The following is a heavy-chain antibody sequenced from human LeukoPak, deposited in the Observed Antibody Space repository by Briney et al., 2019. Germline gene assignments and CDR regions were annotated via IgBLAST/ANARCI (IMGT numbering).Heavy chain of an antibody. CDR1: GYSFTSYW. Sequence: GESLKISCQGSGYSFTSYWIGWVRQMPGKGLEWMGIIYPGDSDTRYSPSFQGQVTISADKSNSTAYLQWSSLKASDTAMYYCARRGGAPKYYYYYYGMDVWGQGTTVTVSS. J-gene: IGHJ6*02. D-gene: IGHD3-10*01. CDR3: ARRGGAPKYYYYYYGMDV. V-gene: IGHV5-51*01. CDR2: IYPGDSDT.